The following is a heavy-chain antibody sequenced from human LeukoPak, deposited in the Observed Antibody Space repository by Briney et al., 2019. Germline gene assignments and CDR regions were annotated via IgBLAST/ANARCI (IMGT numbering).Heavy chain of an antibody. Sequence: GGSLRLSCAASGFTFSSYGMHWVRQAPGKGLEWVAVISYDGSNKYYADSVKGRFTISRDNSKNTLYLQMNSLRAEDTAVYYCAKDGLTGYFDYWGQGTLVTVSS. V-gene: IGHV3-30*18. J-gene: IGHJ4*02. CDR1: GFTFSSYG. CDR2: ISYDGSNK. CDR3: AKDGLTGYFDY. D-gene: IGHD3/OR15-3a*01.